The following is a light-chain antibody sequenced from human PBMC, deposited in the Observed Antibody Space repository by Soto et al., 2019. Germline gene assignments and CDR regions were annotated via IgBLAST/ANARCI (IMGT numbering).Light chain of an antibody. J-gene: IGLJ2*01. V-gene: IGLV2-8*01. Sequence: QPVLTQPPSASGSPGQSVTISCTGTSSDIGAYNYVSWYQQHPGKAPKLMIYEVSKRPSGVPDRFSGSKSANTASLTVSGLQAEDEADYYCSSYGGSNNLVFGGGTKLTVL. CDR1: SSDIGAYNY. CDR2: EVS. CDR3: SSYGGSNNLV.